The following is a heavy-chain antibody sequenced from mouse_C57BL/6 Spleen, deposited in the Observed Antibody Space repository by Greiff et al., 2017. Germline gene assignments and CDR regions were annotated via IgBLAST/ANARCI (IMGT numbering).Heavy chain of an antibody. J-gene: IGHJ2*01. CDR2: IYPGGGYT. D-gene: IGHD2-3*01. Sequence: QVQLQQSGAELVRPGTSVKMSCKASGYNFTNYWIGWAKQRPGHGLEWIGDIYPGGGYTNYNEKFKGKATLTADKSSSTAYMQVSSLTSEDSAIYYGARGDGYHYWGQGTTLTVSS. CDR3: ARGDGYHY. CDR1: GYNFTNYW. V-gene: IGHV1-63*01.